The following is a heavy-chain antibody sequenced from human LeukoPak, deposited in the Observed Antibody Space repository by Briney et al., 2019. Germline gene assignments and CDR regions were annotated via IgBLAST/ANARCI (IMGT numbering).Heavy chain of an antibody. Sequence: GGSLRLPCAASGFTFSSDAMSWVRQAPGKGLEWGSAISGSGGSTYYADSVKGRFTLSRDNSKNTLYMQMNSLRVDDTAVYYCAKDPGYYYDSSGYYGDYWGQGTLVTVSS. CDR2: ISGSGGST. J-gene: IGHJ4*02. CDR3: AKDPGYYYDSSGYYGDY. D-gene: IGHD3-22*01. V-gene: IGHV3-23*01. CDR1: GFTFSSDA.